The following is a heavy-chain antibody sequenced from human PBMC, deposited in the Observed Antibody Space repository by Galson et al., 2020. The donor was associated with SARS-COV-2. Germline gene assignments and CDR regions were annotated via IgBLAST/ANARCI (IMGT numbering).Heavy chain of an antibody. CDR2: MNPNSGNT. V-gene: IGHV1-8*01. D-gene: IGHD2-2*01. CDR3: ARAPSGYQFRFGSSRYYYYMDV. Sequence: ASVKVSCKASGYTFTSYDINWVRQAPGHGLEWMGWMNPNSGNTGYTQRLQGRVTMTRNTSISTAYMELSSLRSDDTAVYYCARAPSGYQFRFGSSRYYYYMDVWGKGTTVTVSS. CDR1: GYTFTSYD. J-gene: IGHJ6*03.